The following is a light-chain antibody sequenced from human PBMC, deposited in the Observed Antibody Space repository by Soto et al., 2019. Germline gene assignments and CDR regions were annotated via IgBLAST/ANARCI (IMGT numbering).Light chain of an antibody. J-gene: IGKJ5*01. CDR3: QQHNNWPPIT. CDR1: QSVSSN. Sequence: EIVMTQSPATLSVSLGERATLSCRARQSVSSNLAWYQQKPGQAPRLLIYGASTRATGIPARFSGSGSGTDFTLTISSLQSEDFAVYYCQQHNNWPPITFGQGTRLEIK. V-gene: IGKV3-15*01. CDR2: GAS.